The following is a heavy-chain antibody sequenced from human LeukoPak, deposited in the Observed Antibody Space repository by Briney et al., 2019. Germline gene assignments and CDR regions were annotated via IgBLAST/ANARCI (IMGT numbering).Heavy chain of an antibody. CDR3: ARFGGGATKDDRLDF. Sequence: ASVKVSCKASGYIFTTYDINWVRLAPGQGLEWMAWLNPNNGYTGFARKFQGRVTVTRDSDVGTAYMELNSLTSEDTAVYYCARFGGGATKDDRLDFWGQGTLVTVSS. D-gene: IGHD3-16*01. J-gene: IGHJ4*02. V-gene: IGHV1-8*03. CDR2: LNPNNGYT. CDR1: GYIFTTYD.